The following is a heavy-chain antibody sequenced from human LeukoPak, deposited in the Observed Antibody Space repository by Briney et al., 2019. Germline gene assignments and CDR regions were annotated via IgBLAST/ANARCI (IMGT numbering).Heavy chain of an antibody. J-gene: IGHJ4*02. CDR1: GDSVSSNSAA. CDR2: TYYKSAWYN. CDR3: ARGTGWPQFDY. D-gene: IGHD6-19*01. Sequence: SQTLSLTCAISGDSVSSNSAAWNWISQSPSRGLEWLGRTYYKSAWYNDYAVSVKGRIIINPDTSKNQFSLQLNSVTPEDTAVYYCARGTGWPQFDYWGQGTLVTVSS. V-gene: IGHV6-1*01.